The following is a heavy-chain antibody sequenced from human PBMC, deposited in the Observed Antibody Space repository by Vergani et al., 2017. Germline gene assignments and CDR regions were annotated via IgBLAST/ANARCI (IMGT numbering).Heavy chain of an antibody. Sequence: QVQLQESGPGLVKPSQTLSLTCTVSGGSISSGGYYWSWIRQHPGKGLEGIGYIYYSGSTDYNPSLKSRVTISVDTSKNQFSLKLSSVTAADTAVYYCAREGRDGYKADWFDPWGQGTLVTVSS. CDR3: AREGRDGYKADWFDP. CDR1: GGSISSGGYY. CDR2: IYYSGST. J-gene: IGHJ5*02. D-gene: IGHD5-24*01. V-gene: IGHV4-31*03.